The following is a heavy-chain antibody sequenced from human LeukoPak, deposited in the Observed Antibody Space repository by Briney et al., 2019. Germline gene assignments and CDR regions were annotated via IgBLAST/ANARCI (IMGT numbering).Heavy chain of an antibody. CDR1: GGSISSYY. D-gene: IGHD6-19*01. J-gene: IGHJ4*02. CDR2: IYTSGST. V-gene: IGHV4-4*07. CDR3: ARHHLAGDLGYSSGWFLD. Sequence: SETLSLTCTVSGGSISSYYWSWIRQPAGKGLEWIGRIYTSGSTNYNPSLKSRVTMSVDTSKNQFSLKLNSVTAADTAVYYCARHHLAGDLGYSSGWFLDWGQGTLVTVSS.